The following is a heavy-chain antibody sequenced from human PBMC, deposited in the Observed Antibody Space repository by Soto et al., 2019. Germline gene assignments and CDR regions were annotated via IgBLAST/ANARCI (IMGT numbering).Heavy chain of an antibody. CDR2: ISWNSGSI. Sequence: GGSLRLSCAASGFTFDDYAMHWVRQAPGKGLEWVSGISWNSGSIGYADSVKGRFTISRDNAKNSQYLQMNSLRAEDTALYYCAKGYYYRSGSPRPYFDYWGQGTLVTVS. CDR1: GFTFDDYA. D-gene: IGHD3-10*01. CDR3: AKGYYYRSGSPRPYFDY. J-gene: IGHJ4*02. V-gene: IGHV3-9*01.